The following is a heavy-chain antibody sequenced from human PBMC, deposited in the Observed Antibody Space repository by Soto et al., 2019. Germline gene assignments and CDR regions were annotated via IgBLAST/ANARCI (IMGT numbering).Heavy chain of an antibody. CDR3: ANGYYDFWSGYTADAFDI. D-gene: IGHD3-3*01. CDR1: GFTFSSYA. V-gene: IGHV3-23*01. Sequence: SLRLSCAASGFTFSSYAMSWVRQAPGKGLEWVSAISGSGGSTYYADSVKGRFTISRDNSKNTLYLQMNSLRAEDTAVYYCANGYYDFWSGYTADAFDIWGQGTMVTVSS. J-gene: IGHJ3*02. CDR2: ISGSGGST.